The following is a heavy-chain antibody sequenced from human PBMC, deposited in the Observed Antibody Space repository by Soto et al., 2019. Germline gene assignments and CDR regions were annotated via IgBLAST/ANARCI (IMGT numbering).Heavy chain of an antibody. CDR2: LKSDGRDT. D-gene: IGHD2-2*01. J-gene: IGHJ6*02. CDR1: GFSFNDNW. CDR3: VREMPVPIRGGYYYYSVLDA. Sequence: PGGSLRLSCAASGFSFNDNWMHWVRQVPGKGLMWVSRLKSDGRDTIYADSVKGRFTVSRDSAKNTLYPQMNSLRVEDTAVYYCVREMPVPIRGGYYYYSVLDAWGQGTTVTVSS. V-gene: IGHV3-74*01.